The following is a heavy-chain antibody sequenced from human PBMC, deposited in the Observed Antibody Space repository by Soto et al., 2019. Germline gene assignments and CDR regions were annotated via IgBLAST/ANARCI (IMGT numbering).Heavy chain of an antibody. Sequence: GASVKVSCKASGYTFTGYYMHWLRQAPGQGLEWMGWINPSSGGTNYAQKFQGWVTMTRDTSISTAYMELSRLRSDDTAVYYCARAKWFGELPMSGYYYYYGMDVWGQGTTVTVSS. CDR1: GYTFTGYY. CDR2: INPSSGGT. V-gene: IGHV1-2*04. J-gene: IGHJ6*02. D-gene: IGHD3-10*01. CDR3: ARAKWFGELPMSGYYYYYGMDV.